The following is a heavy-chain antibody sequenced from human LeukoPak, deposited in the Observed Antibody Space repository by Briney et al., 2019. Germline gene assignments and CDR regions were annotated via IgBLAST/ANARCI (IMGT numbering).Heavy chain of an antibody. CDR2: IYTSGST. Sequence: SETLSLTCTVSGGSISSYYWSWIRQPAGKGLEWIGRIYTSGSTNYNPSLKSRVTMSVDTSKNQFSLKLSSVTAADTAVYYCARLSSIYRFGVVTSDAFDIWGQGTMVTVSS. J-gene: IGHJ3*02. CDR3: ARLSSIYRFGVVTSDAFDI. V-gene: IGHV4-4*07. D-gene: IGHD3-3*01. CDR1: GGSISSYY.